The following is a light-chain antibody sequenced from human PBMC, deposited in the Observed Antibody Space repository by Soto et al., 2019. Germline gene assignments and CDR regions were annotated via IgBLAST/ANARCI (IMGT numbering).Light chain of an antibody. V-gene: IGLV4-69*01. CDR2: LNSDGSH. Sequence: QLVLTQSPSASASLGASVKLTCTLSSGHSSYAIAWHQQQPEKGPRYLMKLNSDGSHSKGDGIPDRFSGSSSGAERYLTISSLQSEDEADYYCAAWDDYLNGVVFGGGTKVTVL. CDR3: AAWDDYLNGVV. J-gene: IGLJ2*01. CDR1: SGHSSYA.